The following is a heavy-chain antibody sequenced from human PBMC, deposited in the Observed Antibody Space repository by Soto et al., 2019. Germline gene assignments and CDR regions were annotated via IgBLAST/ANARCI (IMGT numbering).Heavy chain of an antibody. CDR2: MNPNSGNT. V-gene: IGHV1-8*01. CDR3: ARGLTYYDILTRYYRYYYYLDV. Sequence: ASVKVSCKASGYTFTSYDINWVRQATGQGLEWMGWMNPNSGNTGYAQKFQGRVTMTRNTSISTAYMELSSLRSEDTAVYYCARGLTYYDILTRYYRYYYYLDVWGKGTTVTVSS. J-gene: IGHJ6*03. CDR1: GYTFTSYD. D-gene: IGHD3-9*01.